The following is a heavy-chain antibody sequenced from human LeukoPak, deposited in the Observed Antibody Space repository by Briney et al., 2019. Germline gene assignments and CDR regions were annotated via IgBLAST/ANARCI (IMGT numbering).Heavy chain of an antibody. D-gene: IGHD5-18*01. V-gene: IGHV1-69*05. CDR3: ARDLVLRGYSYGGLDY. CDR2: ITPIFGTA. CDR1: GGTFSNYA. J-gene: IGHJ4*02. Sequence: SVKVSCKASGGTFSNYAINWVRQAPGQGLEWMGGITPIFGTANYAQKFQGRVTITTDESTSTAYMELSSLRSEDTAVYYCARDLVLRGYSYGGLDYWGQGTLVTVSS.